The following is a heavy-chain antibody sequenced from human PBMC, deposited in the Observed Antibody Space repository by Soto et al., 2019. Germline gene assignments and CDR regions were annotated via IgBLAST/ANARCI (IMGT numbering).Heavy chain of an antibody. Sequence: HPGGSLRLSCAASGFTFNGYEMTWVRQAPGKGLEWVSYISGTGITRYYADSVKGRFTISRDNAKNSLYLQMNSLRAEDTAVYFCETYRWGSSIDYWGQGTLVTVYS. D-gene: IGHD3-16*01. CDR1: GFTFNGYE. CDR2: ISGTGITR. J-gene: IGHJ4*02. CDR3: ETYRWGSSIDY. V-gene: IGHV3-48*03.